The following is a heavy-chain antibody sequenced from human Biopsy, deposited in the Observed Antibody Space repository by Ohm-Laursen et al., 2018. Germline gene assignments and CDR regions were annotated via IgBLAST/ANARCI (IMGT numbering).Heavy chain of an antibody. D-gene: IGHD6-19*01. Sequence: SVKVSCKASGYSFTSYYTHWVRQAPGQGLEWMGMINPSGSTTSYPQIFQGRVTMTRDTSKSTVYMELSSLRSADTAIYFCARNTGWYGDLYYFDYWGQGTLVTVSS. J-gene: IGHJ4*02. CDR1: GYSFTSYY. V-gene: IGHV1-46*01. CDR3: ARNTGWYGDLYYFDY. CDR2: INPSGSTT.